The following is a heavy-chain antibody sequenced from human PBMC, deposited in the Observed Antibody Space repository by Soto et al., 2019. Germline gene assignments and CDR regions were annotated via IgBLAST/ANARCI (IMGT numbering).Heavy chain of an antibody. CDR1: GFTFSSYA. D-gene: IGHD4-17*01. J-gene: IGHJ3*02. Sequence: EVQLLESGGGLVQPGGSLRLSCAASGFTFSSYAMSWVRQAPGKGLEWVSGISGSGGSTHYADSVKGRFTISRDNSKNTLYLHMNSLRAEDTAVYYCAKDEPTPVTTGDAFDIWGQGTMVTVSS. CDR3: AKDEPTPVTTGDAFDI. V-gene: IGHV3-23*01. CDR2: ISGSGGST.